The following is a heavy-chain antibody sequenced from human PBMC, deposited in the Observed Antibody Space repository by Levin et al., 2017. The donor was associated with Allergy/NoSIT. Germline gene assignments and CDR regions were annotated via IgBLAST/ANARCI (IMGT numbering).Heavy chain of an antibody. D-gene: IGHD6-19*01. Sequence: GSLRLSCTVSGGSISSSSYYWGWIRQPPGTGLEWIGSIYYSGSTYYNPSLKSRVTISVDTSKNQFSLKLSSVTAADTAVYYCARLTTIAVVDYWGQGTLVTVSS. V-gene: IGHV4-39*01. J-gene: IGHJ4*02. CDR2: IYYSGST. CDR1: GGSISSSSYY. CDR3: ARLTTIAVVDY.